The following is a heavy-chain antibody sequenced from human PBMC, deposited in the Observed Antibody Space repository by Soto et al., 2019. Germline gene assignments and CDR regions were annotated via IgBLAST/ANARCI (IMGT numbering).Heavy chain of an antibody. D-gene: IGHD2-15*01. CDR3: ARDRLVAATSAPPYCYYGMDV. J-gene: IGHJ6*02. Sequence: AGGSLRLSCATSGFTFSSYSMNWVRQAPGMGLEWVSSISSSSRYIYYADSVRGRFTISRDNAKNSLYLQINSLRAEDTAVYYCARDRLVAATSAPPYCYYGMDVWGQGTTVTSP. V-gene: IGHV3-21*01. CDR2: ISSSSRYI. CDR1: GFTFSSYS.